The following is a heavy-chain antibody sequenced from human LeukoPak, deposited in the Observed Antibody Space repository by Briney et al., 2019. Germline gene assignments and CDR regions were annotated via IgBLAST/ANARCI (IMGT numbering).Heavy chain of an antibody. CDR2: ISPNDRSI. D-gene: IGHD2/OR15-2a*01. V-gene: IGHV3-48*03. CDR3: TREGDNSTPDY. Sequence: QPGGSLRLSCAASGFTFSTYEMNWVRQAPGKGLEWVSYISPNDRSINYADSVKGRFTISRDNAKNSLYLQMNSLRAEDTAIYYCTREGDNSTPDYWGQGTLVTASS. CDR1: GFTFSTYE. J-gene: IGHJ4*02.